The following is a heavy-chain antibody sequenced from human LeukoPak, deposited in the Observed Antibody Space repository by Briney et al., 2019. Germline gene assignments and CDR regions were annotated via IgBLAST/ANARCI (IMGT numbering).Heavy chain of an antibody. Sequence: PSETLSLTCTVSDGSISSYYWSWIRQPAGKGLEWIGRIYPSGSTIYNPSPKSRVTMSVDTSKNQFSLKLSSVTAADTAVYYCARTSSSSWSYGMDVWGQGTTLTVSS. CDR2: IYPSGST. V-gene: IGHV4-4*07. CDR1: DGSISSYY. D-gene: IGHD6-13*01. CDR3: ARTSSSSWSYGMDV. J-gene: IGHJ6*02.